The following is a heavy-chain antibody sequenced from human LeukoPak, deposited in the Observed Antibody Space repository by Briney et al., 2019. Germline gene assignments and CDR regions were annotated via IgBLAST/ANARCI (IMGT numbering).Heavy chain of an antibody. CDR2: IYYSGST. J-gene: IGHJ5*02. CDR3: ARGDYGDYSRWFDP. Sequence: SETLSLTCTVSGGSISNKYWSWIRQPPGKGLEWIGYIYYSGSTNYNPSLKSRVTILVDTSKNQVSLKLSSVTAADTAVYYCARGDYGDYSRWFDPWGQGTLVTVSS. V-gene: IGHV4-59*08. CDR1: GGSISNKY. D-gene: IGHD4-17*01.